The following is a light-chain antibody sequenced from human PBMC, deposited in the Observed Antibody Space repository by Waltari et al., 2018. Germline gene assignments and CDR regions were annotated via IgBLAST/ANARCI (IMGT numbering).Light chain of an antibody. J-gene: IGKJ4*01. V-gene: IGKV1-27*01. Sequence: DIQMTQSPSSLSASVGDRVTITCRASQGISNFLAWYQQKPGKIPKLLIHAASTLRSGVPSRFSGSGSGTDFTFTVSSLQPEDVATYYCQNYNSAPLAFGGGTTVEIK. CDR2: AAS. CDR1: QGISNF. CDR3: QNYNSAPLA.